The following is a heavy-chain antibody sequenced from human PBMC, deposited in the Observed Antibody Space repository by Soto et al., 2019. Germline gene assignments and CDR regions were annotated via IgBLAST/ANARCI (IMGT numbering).Heavy chain of an antibody. CDR3: AREYGISGTGRTGLDW. Sequence: QVQLVQSGAEVKKPGASVKVSCTASGYTFTDYDINWVRRATGQGLGWMGSRYPDDGSTAFALKFQGRVTITGNASIRTAYMELSSLTSEDTAMYYCAREYGISGTGRTGLDWWGQGTLVTVSS. D-gene: IGHD1-20*01. CDR1: GYTFTDYD. CDR2: RYPDDGST. V-gene: IGHV1-8*01. J-gene: IGHJ4*02.